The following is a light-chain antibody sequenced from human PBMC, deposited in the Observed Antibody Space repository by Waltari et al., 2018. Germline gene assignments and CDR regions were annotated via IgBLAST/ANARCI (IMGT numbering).Light chain of an antibody. CDR1: QSVSSSY. CDR3: QHYGSSLSIT. J-gene: IGKJ5*01. CDR2: SAS. Sequence: EIVLTQSPGTLSLSPGERPTLSCRASQSVSSSYLAWYQQKPGQAPRLLIYSASSRATGIPDRFSGSGSGTDFTLTISRLEPEDFAVYYCQHYGSSLSITFGQGTRLEIK. V-gene: IGKV3-20*01.